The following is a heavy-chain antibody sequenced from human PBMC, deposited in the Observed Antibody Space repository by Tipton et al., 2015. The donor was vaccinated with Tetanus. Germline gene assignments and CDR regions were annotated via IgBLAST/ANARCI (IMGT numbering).Heavy chain of an antibody. V-gene: IGHV4-34*01. Sequence: LRLSCAVYGGSLGGYYWRWIPPSPGKGVGGIGEISDSGRTNYNPSPKRRVIISLDKARNQFPPKLNSVTAADTAVYYCARGRNWGTDYWGQGILVTVSS. CDR2: ISDSGRT. CDR1: GGSLGGYY. D-gene: IGHD7-27*01. J-gene: IGHJ4*02. CDR3: ARGRNWGTDY.